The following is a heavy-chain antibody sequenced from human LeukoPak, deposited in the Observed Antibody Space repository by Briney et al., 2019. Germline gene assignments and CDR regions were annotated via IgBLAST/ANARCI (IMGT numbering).Heavy chain of an antibody. CDR1: GDYISSHY. J-gene: IGHJ3*02. Sequence: SETLSLTCTVSGDYISSHYLGWIRQPAGKGLEWIGITSGTGNYNPSLKSRVSMSVDTSRNLVSLTLTSVTAADTAVYYCARLYYYNDGGLYFGPEAFDIWGQGTRVTVSS. CDR2: TSGTG. CDR3: ARLYYYNDGGLYFGPEAFDI. D-gene: IGHD3-10*01. V-gene: IGHV4-4*07.